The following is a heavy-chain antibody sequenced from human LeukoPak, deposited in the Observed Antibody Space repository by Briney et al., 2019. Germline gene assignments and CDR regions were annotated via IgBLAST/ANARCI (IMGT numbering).Heavy chain of an antibody. D-gene: IGHD3-10*01. Sequence: PGGSLRLSCAASGFTFSSYSMNWGRQAPGKGVEWVSSISSSSSYIYYADSVKGRFTISRDNAKNSLYLQMNSLRAEDTAVYYCARPPAKVGWFGESYFDYWGQGTLVTVSS. CDR1: GFTFSSYS. J-gene: IGHJ4*02. CDR2: ISSSSSYI. CDR3: ARPPAKVGWFGESYFDY. V-gene: IGHV3-21*01.